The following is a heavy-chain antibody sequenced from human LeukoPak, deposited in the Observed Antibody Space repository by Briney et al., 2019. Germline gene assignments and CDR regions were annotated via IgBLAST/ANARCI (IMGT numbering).Heavy chain of an antibody. J-gene: IGHJ3*01. V-gene: IGHV4-4*07. D-gene: IGHD3-22*01. CDR1: GGSIFTYY. CDR2: IHTGGST. Sequence: SETLSLTCSISGGSIFTYYWSWVRQPAGKGLEWIGRIHTGGSTNYSPSLKSRVTMSLDTSKNQFSLKLAPVTAADTAVYYCVRIFDRDVWGQGTLVTVSS. CDR3: VRIFDRDV.